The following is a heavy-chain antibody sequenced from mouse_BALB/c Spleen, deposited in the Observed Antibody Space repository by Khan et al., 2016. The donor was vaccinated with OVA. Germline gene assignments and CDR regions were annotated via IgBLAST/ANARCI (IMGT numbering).Heavy chain of an antibody. CDR1: GYIFTNYW. Sequence: VQLQESGAELVRPGASVKLSCKTSGYIFTNYWIHWVKQRSGQGLEWIARIYPGTDNTYYNAKLKDKATLTVDKSSSTAYIQLSSLKSEDSAVYFCAREEALYYFDYWGQGTTLTVSS. CDR2: IYPGTDNT. J-gene: IGHJ2*01. CDR3: AREEALYYFDY. D-gene: IGHD3-2*02. V-gene: IGHV1S132*01.